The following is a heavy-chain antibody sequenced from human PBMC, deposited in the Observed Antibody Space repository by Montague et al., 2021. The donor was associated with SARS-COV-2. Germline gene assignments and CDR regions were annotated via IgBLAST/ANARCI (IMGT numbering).Heavy chain of an antibody. CDR1: GGSFSNYY. J-gene: IGHJ3*02. V-gene: IGHV4-34*01. CDR2: ANQSGTT. CDR3: ARGRQPVVVPGAGPAGRAFDI. Sequence: SETLSLTCAISGGSFSNYYWSWIRQTPGKGLEWIGKANQSGTTIYNPSVKSGVTISEDTSKNQFYLRLNSVTAADTAVYYCARGRQPVVVPGAGPAGRAFDIWGQGTMVTVSS. D-gene: IGHD2-2*01.